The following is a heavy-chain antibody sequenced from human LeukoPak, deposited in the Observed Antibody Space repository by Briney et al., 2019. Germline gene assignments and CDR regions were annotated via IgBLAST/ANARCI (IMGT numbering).Heavy chain of an antibody. J-gene: IGHJ4*02. D-gene: IGHD4-23*01. Sequence: SETLSLTCTVSGASVASYYWSWIRQPPGKGLEWIAYTYHSGSTNDSPSLKSRVTISVDTSKNQFSLKLSSVTAADTAVYYCARDPTVVTPGYWGQGTLVTVSS. CDR2: TYHSGST. CDR1: GASVASYY. CDR3: ARDPTVVTPGY. V-gene: IGHV4-59*02.